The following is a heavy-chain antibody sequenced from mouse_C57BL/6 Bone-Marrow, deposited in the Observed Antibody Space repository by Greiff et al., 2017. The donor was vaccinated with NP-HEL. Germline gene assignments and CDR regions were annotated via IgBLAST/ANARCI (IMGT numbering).Heavy chain of an antibody. Sequence: QVQLQQPGAELVMPGASVKLSCKASGYTFTSYWMHWVKQRPGQGLEWIGEIDPSDSYTNYNQKFKGKSTLTVDKSSSTAYMQLSSLTSEDSAVYYCARDYFYWYYDVWGTGTAVTVSS. J-gene: IGHJ1*03. CDR2: IDPSDSYT. CDR1: GYTFTSYW. D-gene: IGHD2-13*01. CDR3: ARDYFYWYYDV. V-gene: IGHV1-69*01.